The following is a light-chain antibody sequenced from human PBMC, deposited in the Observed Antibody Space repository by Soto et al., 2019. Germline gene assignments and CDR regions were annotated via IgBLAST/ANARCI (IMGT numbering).Light chain of an antibody. CDR3: QKSNSAPWT. J-gene: IGKJ1*01. CDR2: VAS. CDR1: QGSSNY. V-gene: IGKV1-27*01. Sequence: DIQMTQSPSSLSASVGDRVTITCRASQGSSNYLAWYQQKPGKVPKLLIYVASTLQSGVPSRFSGSGSGTDFTLTISSLQPEDVATYYCQKSNSAPWTFGQGTKVEIK.